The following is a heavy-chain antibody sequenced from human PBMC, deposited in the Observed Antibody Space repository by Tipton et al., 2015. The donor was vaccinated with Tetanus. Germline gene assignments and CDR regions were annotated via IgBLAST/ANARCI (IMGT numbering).Heavy chain of an antibody. CDR2: IYCTGST. Sequence: GLVKPSETLSLICTVSGGSMNSYYWSWIRQPPGKGLEWIGYIYCTGSTNYNPSLKSGVTISLDTSKNQFSLKLTSVSAADTAVYYCARLTGHSMDVVDYYYFGMDVWGQGTKVTVSS. CDR1: GGSMNSYY. D-gene: IGHD2-21*01. CDR3: ARLTGHSMDVVDYYYFGMDV. J-gene: IGHJ6*02. V-gene: IGHV4-59*01.